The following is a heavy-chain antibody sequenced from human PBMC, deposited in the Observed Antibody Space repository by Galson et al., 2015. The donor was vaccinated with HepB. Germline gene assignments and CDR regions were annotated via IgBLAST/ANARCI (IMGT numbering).Heavy chain of an antibody. CDR3: AATRGGWPYNWFDP. Sequence: SVKVSCKASGFTLTSSAMQWVRQARGQGLEWIGWIDVGSGKTNYAQKFQERVTITRDTSTSTVYMELSSLRSEDTALYYCAATRGGWPYNWFDPWGQGTLVTVSS. D-gene: IGHD6-19*01. CDR2: IDVGSGKT. J-gene: IGHJ5*02. V-gene: IGHV1-58*02. CDR1: GFTLTSSA.